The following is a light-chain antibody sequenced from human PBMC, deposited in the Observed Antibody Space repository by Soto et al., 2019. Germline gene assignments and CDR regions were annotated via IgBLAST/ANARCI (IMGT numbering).Light chain of an antibody. V-gene: IGKV1-12*01. CDR2: DAS. CDR1: QGVKPW. Sequence: DIQMSQSPSSVSASVGDIVTITCRASQGVKPWLAWYQQKPGKPPKLLIYDASTLQTGVPSRFRGSGSGTAFSLTLSSLQPEDFATYYCQQANIFPYSFGQGTKREIK. J-gene: IGKJ2*03. CDR3: QQANIFPYS.